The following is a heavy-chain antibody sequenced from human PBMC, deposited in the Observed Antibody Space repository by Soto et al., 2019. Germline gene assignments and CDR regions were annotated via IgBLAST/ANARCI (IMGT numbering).Heavy chain of an antibody. Sequence: QVQLVQSGAEVKKPGASVKVSCKASGYTFTSYGISWVRQAPGQGLEWMGWISAYNGNTNYAVKLQGRVTMTTDTSTRTADMELRSLRSDDTAVYYCAVGWFGEFVYYFDYWGQGTLVTVSS. J-gene: IGHJ4*02. CDR3: AVGWFGEFVYYFDY. CDR2: ISAYNGNT. CDR1: GYTFTSYG. V-gene: IGHV1-18*01. D-gene: IGHD3-10*01.